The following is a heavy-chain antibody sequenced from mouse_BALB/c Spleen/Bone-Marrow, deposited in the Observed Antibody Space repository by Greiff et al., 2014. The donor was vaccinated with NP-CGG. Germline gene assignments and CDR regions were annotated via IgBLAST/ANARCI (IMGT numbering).Heavy chain of an antibody. CDR2: IYPGNVNT. D-gene: IGHD1-1*01. Sequence: QVQLQQSGPELVKPGASVRISCKAFGYTFTSYYIHWVKQRPGQGLEWIGWIYPGNVNTKYNEKFKGKATLTADKSSSTAYMQLSSLTSEDSAVYFCARDYYGSSSFAYWGQGTLVTVSA. V-gene: IGHV1S56*01. J-gene: IGHJ3*01. CDR3: ARDYYGSSSFAY. CDR1: GYTFTSYY.